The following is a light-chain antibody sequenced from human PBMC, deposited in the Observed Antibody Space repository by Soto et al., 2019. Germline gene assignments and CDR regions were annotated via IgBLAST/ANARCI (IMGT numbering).Light chain of an antibody. J-gene: IGKJ5*01. CDR3: QQYHKWPPIT. CDR2: DTS. Sequence: EIVVTQSPATLSDSPVERVTLSCRASQFVSSRLAWYQQRPGQVPRLLIYDTSTRALGISARFRGGGSGTEFTLTISSLQSEDSAVYYCQQYHKWPPITFGQGTRLEIK. V-gene: IGKV3-15*01. CDR1: QFVSSR.